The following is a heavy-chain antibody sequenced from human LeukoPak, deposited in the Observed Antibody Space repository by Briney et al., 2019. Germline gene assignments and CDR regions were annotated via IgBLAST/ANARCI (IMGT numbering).Heavy chain of an antibody. V-gene: IGHV3-21*01. Sequence: PGGSLRLSCAASGFTFSSYGMNWVRQAPGKGLEWVSSISSSSSYIYYADSVKGRFTISRDNAKNSLYLQMNSLRAEDTAVYYCARPVVVVAALAFDIWGQGTMVTVSS. CDR3: ARPVVVVAALAFDI. J-gene: IGHJ3*02. CDR2: ISSSSSYI. CDR1: GFTFSSYG. D-gene: IGHD2-15*01.